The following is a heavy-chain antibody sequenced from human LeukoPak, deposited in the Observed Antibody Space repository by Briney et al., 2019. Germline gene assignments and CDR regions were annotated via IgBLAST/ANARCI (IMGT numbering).Heavy chain of an antibody. CDR1: GGSISGYY. D-gene: IGHD2-2*01. J-gene: IGHJ4*02. V-gene: IGHV4-59*12. CDR3: ARDQRYCSSSSCPWEPFDY. Sequence: SETLSLTCSVSGGSISGYYLSWIRQPPGQGLEWIGYIYYSGSTNYNPSLKSRVIISRDTSKIQFSLNLSSVTAADTAVYYCARDQRYCSSSSCPWEPFDYWGQGTLVTVSS. CDR2: IYYSGST.